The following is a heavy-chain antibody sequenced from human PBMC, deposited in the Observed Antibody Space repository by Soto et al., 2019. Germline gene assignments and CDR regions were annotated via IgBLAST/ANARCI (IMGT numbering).Heavy chain of an antibody. J-gene: IGHJ6*02. Sequence: VGSLRLPCAASGFTFSSYGMHWVRQAPGKGLEWVAVIWYDGSNKYYADSVKGRFTISRDNSKNTLYLQMNSLRAEDTAVYYCARDLGGYSSSEVYYYYGMDVWGQGTTVTVSS. D-gene: IGHD6-6*01. CDR3: ARDLGGYSSSEVYYYYGMDV. CDR2: IWYDGSNK. CDR1: GFTFSSYG. V-gene: IGHV3-33*01.